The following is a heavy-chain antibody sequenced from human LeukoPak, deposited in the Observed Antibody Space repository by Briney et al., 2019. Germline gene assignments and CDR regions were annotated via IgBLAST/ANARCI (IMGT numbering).Heavy chain of an antibody. D-gene: IGHD3-22*01. CDR1: GFTFSSYG. V-gene: IGHV3-33*06. J-gene: IGHJ4*02. Sequence: RGSLRLSCAASGFTFSSYGMHWVRQAPGKGLDWVAVILYDGSNKYYADSVKGRFTISRDNSKNTLHLQMNSLRAEDTAVYYCAKDEYYDLSTFYSHFDCWGQGTLVTVSS. CDR3: AKDEYYDLSTFYSHFDC. CDR2: ILYDGSNK.